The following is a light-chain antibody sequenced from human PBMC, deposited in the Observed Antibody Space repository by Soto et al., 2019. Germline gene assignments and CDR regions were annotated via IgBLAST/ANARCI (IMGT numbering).Light chain of an antibody. CDR1: QTVSSNF. J-gene: IGKJ5*01. CDR3: QQASSFPPT. CDR2: GAS. Sequence: EIVLTQSPGTLSLSLGERVTLSCSASQTVSSNFLAWYQQRPAQAPRLLIHGASTRATGITDRFSGSVSATDFTLTISGLEPEDFATYYCQQASSFPPTFGQGTRLEIK. V-gene: IGKV3-20*01.